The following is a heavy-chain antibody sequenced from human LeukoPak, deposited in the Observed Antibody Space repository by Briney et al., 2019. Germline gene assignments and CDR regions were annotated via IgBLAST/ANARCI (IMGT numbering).Heavy chain of an antibody. D-gene: IGHD3-22*01. CDR3: ARHPPRGYVLDY. V-gene: IGHV4-39*01. Sequence: SETLSLTCTVSGGSISSSSYYWGWIRQPPGKGLEWIGSIYYSGSTYYNPSLKSRVTISVDTSKNQFSLKLSSVTAADTAVYYCARHPPRGYVLDYWGQGTLVTVSS. J-gene: IGHJ4*02. CDR2: IYYSGST. CDR1: GGSISSSSYY.